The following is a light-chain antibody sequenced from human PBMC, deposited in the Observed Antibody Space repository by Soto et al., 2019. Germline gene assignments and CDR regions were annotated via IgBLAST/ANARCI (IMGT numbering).Light chain of an antibody. J-gene: IGLJ3*02. V-gene: IGLV1-44*01. CDR1: SFNIGSNT. Sequence: QSVLTQPPSASGTPGQRVTISCSGSSFNIGSNTANWYQQLLGTAPKLLIYSNNRRPSGVPDRFSGSKSGTSASLAISGLQSEDEADYYCAAWDGSLIGWVFGGGTKLTVL. CDR2: SNN. CDR3: AAWDGSLIGWV.